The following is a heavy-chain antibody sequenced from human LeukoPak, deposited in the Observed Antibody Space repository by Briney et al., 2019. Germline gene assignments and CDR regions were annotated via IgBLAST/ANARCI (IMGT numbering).Heavy chain of an antibody. CDR2: ISSDGSST. D-gene: IGHD6-13*01. V-gene: IGHV3-74*01. J-gene: IGHJ3*02. Sequence: GGSLRLSCAASGFTFITYWMYWVRQAPGKGLVWVSRISSDGSSTTYAESVKGRFTISRDNAKNTLSLQMNSLRAEDTAVYYCARVTSSRGAIDIWGQGTMVTVSS. CDR1: GFTFITYW. CDR3: ARVTSSRGAIDI.